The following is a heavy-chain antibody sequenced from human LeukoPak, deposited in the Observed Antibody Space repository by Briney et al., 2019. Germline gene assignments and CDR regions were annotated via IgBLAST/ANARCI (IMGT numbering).Heavy chain of an antibody. Sequence: GVSLTLSCAASGFTFSGSAMHWLRQASGKGLEWVGRIRSKANSYATAYDASVKGRFTISRDDSKNTAYLQMNSLKTEDTAVYYCTRPGYSSSWYYYYYYMDVWGKGTTVTVSS. CDR3: TRPGYSSSWYYYYYYMDV. D-gene: IGHD6-13*01. J-gene: IGHJ6*03. CDR1: GFTFSGSA. CDR2: IRSKANSYAT. V-gene: IGHV3-73*01.